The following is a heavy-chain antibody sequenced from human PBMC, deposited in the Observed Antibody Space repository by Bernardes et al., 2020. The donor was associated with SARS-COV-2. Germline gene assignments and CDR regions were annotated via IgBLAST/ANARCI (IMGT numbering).Heavy chain of an antibody. V-gene: IGHV4-4*07. CDR3: ARDRVGSSGWYPGTLYYFDY. Sequence: IYTSGSTNYNPSLKSRVTMSVDTSKNQFSLKLSSVTAADTAVYYCARDRVGSSGWYPGTLYYFDYWGQGTL. CDR2: IYTSGST. J-gene: IGHJ4*02. D-gene: IGHD6-19*01.